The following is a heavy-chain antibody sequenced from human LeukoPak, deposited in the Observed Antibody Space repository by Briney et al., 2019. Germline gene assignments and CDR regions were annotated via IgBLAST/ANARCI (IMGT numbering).Heavy chain of an antibody. CDR3: ASGGRVYYYDSSGYYYDARDAFDI. Sequence: GGSLRLSCAASGYNFDEYAMHWVRQGPGKGLEWVVSIGWTGDSTVYAESVKGRFTISRDNAKNSLFLQMNSLRAEDTAVYYCASGGRVYYYDSSGYYYDARDAFDIWGQGTMVTVSS. D-gene: IGHD3-22*01. CDR2: IGWTGDST. V-gene: IGHV3-9*01. J-gene: IGHJ3*02. CDR1: GYNFDEYA.